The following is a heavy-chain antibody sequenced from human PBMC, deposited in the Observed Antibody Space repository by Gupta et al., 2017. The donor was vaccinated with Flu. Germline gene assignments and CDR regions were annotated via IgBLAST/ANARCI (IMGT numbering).Heavy chain of an antibody. J-gene: IGHJ4*02. CDR2: ISSSISYI. D-gene: IGHD2-21*02. V-gene: IGHV3-21*06. Sequence: VRQAPGKVLEWVSFISSSISYIYYLDSLKGRITISRDNAKNSLYLQMNNLRVEDTAVYYCARACDMKSSNDYWGRGTLVTVSS. CDR3: ARACDMKSSNDY.